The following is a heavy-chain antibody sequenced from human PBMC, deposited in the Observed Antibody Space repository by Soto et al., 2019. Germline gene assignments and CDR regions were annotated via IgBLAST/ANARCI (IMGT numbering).Heavy chain of an antibody. J-gene: IGHJ4*02. CDR1: GFTFSSYA. CDR2: ISYDGSNK. CDR3: ARIYSEAVAGTFLPFDY. V-gene: IGHV3-30-3*01. D-gene: IGHD6-19*01. Sequence: GRSRRLSCAATGFTFSSYAMHRVRQAPGKGLEWVAVISYDGSNKYYADSVKGRFTISRDNSKNTLYLQMNSLRAEDTAVYYCARIYSEAVAGTFLPFDYWGQGTLVTVSS.